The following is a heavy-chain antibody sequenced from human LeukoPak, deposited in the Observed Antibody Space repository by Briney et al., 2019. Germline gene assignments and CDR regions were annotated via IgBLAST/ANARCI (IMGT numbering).Heavy chain of an antibody. CDR2: IYYSGST. CDR3: ARAHYDSPMDV. V-gene: IGHV4-59*08. Sequence: SETLSLTCTVSGGSISSYYWSWIRRPPGKGLEGIGYIYYSGSTNYNPSLKSRVTISVDTSKNQFSLKLSSVTAADTAVYYCARAHYDSPMDVWGQGTTVTVPS. J-gene: IGHJ6*02. CDR1: GGSISSYY. D-gene: IGHD3-22*01.